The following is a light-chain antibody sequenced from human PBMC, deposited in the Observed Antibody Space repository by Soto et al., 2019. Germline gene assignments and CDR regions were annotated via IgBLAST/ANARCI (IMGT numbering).Light chain of an antibody. CDR1: QTVLHNS. J-gene: IGKJ2*01. CDR2: WAS. V-gene: IGKV4-1*01. Sequence: DIVMTQSPDSLAVSLGERATINCKSSQTVLHNSLAWYQQKPGQPPKLLIYWASTRESGVPDRFSGSGSGTAFTLTINSLQAEDVAVYYCQQYYSHYHTFGQGTKLEIK. CDR3: QQYYSHYHT.